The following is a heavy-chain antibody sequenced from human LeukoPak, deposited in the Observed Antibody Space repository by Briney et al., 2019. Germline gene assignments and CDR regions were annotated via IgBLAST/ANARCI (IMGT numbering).Heavy chain of an antibody. J-gene: IGHJ4*02. V-gene: IGHV3-21*01. CDR1: GFTFSRFTFSSYS. Sequence: SGGSLRLSCAASGFTFSRFTFSSYSINWVRQAPGKGLEWGSSISSGSTYIHYADSVKGRFTISRDNAKNSLYLQMNSLRAEDTAVYFCARGGRTVTTVFDYWGQGTLVTVSS. CDR2: ISSGSTYI. CDR3: ARGGRTVTTVFDY. D-gene: IGHD4-17*01.